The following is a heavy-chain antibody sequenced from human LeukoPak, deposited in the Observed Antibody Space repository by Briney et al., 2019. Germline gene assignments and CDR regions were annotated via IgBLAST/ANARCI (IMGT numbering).Heavy chain of an antibody. CDR1: GGTFSSYA. J-gene: IGHJ6*03. CDR2: INPSGGST. Sequence: ASVKVSCKASGGTFSSYAISWVRQAPGQGLEWMGIINPSGGSTSYAQKFQGRVTMTRDTSTSTVYMELSSLRSEDTAVYYCASSSGWLPYYCYYYMDVWGKGTTVTVSS. V-gene: IGHV1-46*01. D-gene: IGHD6-19*01. CDR3: ASSSGWLPYYCYYYMDV.